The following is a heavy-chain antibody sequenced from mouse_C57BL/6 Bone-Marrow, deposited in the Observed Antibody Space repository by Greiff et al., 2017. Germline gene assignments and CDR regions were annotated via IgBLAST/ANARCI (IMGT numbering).Heavy chain of an antibody. CDR3: SSYSNYGWFSY. V-gene: IGHV2-2*01. J-gene: IGHJ3*01. D-gene: IGHD2-5*01. CDR2: IWSGGST. CDR1: GFSLTSYG. Sequence: VQVVESGPGLVPPSQSLSITCTVSGFSLTSYGVHWVSQSPGKGLEWLGVIWSGGSTDYNAAYRSRLRISNDNSKSQVFFKMNSLQADDTAIYYCSSYSNYGWFSYWGQGTLLTVSA.